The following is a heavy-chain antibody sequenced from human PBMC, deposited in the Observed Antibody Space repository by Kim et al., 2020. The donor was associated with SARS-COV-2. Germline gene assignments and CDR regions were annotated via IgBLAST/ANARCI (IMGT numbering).Heavy chain of an antibody. Sequence: SLKRRVTISVDTSKNQFSLKLSSVTAADTVVYYCAREEMATINYYYGMDVWGQGTTVTVSS. V-gene: IGHV4-59*01. J-gene: IGHJ6*02. D-gene: IGHD5-12*01. CDR3: AREEMATINYYYGMDV.